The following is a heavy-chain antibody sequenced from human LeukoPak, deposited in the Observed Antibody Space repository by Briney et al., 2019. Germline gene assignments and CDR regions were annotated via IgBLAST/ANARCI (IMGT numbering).Heavy chain of an antibody. CDR2: ISNSGGSI. CDR1: GFTFSSYA. Sequence: GGSLRLSCAASGFTFSSYAMSWVRQAPGKGLKWVSAISNSGGSIYYADSVKSRFTITRDNSKNTLYLQMNSLRAEDTAVYYCTIRFGDPPGWGQGTLVTVSS. J-gene: IGHJ4*02. CDR3: TIRFGDPPG. D-gene: IGHD3-10*01. V-gene: IGHV3-23*01.